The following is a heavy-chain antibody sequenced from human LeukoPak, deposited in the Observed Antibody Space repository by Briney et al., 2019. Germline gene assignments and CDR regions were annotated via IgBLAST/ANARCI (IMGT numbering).Heavy chain of an antibody. CDR2: ISGGGGST. CDR3: AKVRGYDSHYYYYMDV. V-gene: IGHV3-23*01. D-gene: IGHD5-12*01. J-gene: IGHJ6*03. Sequence: PGGSLRLSCAASGFTFSTYAMSWVRQAPGKGLQWVSVISGGGGSTYYADSVKGRFTISRDNPENTLYLQMNSLRAEDTAVYYCAKVRGYDSHYYYYMDVWGRGTTVTVSS. CDR1: GFTFSTYA.